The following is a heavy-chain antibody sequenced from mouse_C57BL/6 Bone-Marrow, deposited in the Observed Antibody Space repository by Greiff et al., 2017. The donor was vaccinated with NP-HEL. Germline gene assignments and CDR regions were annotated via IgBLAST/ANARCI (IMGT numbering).Heavy chain of an antibody. D-gene: IGHD1-1*01. CDR1: GFSLTSYA. CDR2: IWTGGGT. J-gene: IGHJ1*03. V-gene: IGHV2-9-1*01. Sequence: VKLVESGPGLVAPSQSLSITCTVSGFSLTSYAISWVRQLPGKGLEWLGVIWTGGGTNYNSALKSRLSISKDNSKSQVFLKKNSLQTDDTARYYCARNKNYGSSPYWYFDVWGTGPTVTVSS. CDR3: ARNKNYGSSPYWYFDV.